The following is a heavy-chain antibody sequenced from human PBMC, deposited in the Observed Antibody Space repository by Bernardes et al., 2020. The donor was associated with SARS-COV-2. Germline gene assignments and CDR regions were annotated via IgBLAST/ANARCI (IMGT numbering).Heavy chain of an antibody. D-gene: IGHD5-18*01. CDR2: IRSKAYGGTT. CDR3: TRGGIQLRPHHFDY. J-gene: IGHJ4*02. V-gene: IGHV3-49*03. CDR1: GFTFGDYA. Sequence: GGSLSLSCTASGFTFGDYAMSWFRQAPGKGLEWVGFIRSKAYGGTTEYAASVKGRFTISRDDSKSIAYLQMNSLKTEDTAVYYCTRGGIQLRPHHFDYWGQGTLVTVSS.